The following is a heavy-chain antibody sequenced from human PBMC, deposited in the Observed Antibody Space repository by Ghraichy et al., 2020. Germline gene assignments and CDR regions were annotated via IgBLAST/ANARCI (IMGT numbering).Heavy chain of an antibody. CDR3: ARALKYYGSGRKPHYFDY. Sequence: SETLSLTCTVSGGSISSYYWSWIRQPPGKGLEWIGYIYYSGSTNYNPSLKSRVTISVDTSKNQFSLKLSSVTAADTAVYYCARALKYYGSGRKPHYFDYWGQGTLVTVSS. V-gene: IGHV4-59*01. CDR2: IYYSGST. D-gene: IGHD3-10*01. CDR1: GGSISSYY. J-gene: IGHJ4*02.